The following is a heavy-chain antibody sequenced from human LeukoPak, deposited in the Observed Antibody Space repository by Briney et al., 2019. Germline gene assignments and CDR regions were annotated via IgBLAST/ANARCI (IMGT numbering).Heavy chain of an antibody. CDR1: GFTFTSSA. J-gene: IGHJ4*02. D-gene: IGHD1-26*01. CDR2: IVVGSGNT. Sequence: GASVKVSCKASGFTFTSSAMQWVRQARGQRLEWIGWIVVGSGNTNYAQKFQERVTITRDMSTSTAYMELSSLRSEDTAVYYCAALAPSGSYQYYFDYWGQGTLVTVSS. CDR3: AALAPSGSYQYYFDY. V-gene: IGHV1-58*02.